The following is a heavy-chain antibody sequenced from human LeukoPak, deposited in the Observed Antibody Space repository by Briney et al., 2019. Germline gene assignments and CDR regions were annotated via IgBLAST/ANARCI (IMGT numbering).Heavy chain of an antibody. CDR1: GGSISPYY. CDR2: IYYSGST. V-gene: IGHV4-59*01. CDR3: ARALAQNWFDP. Sequence: PSETLSLTCAVSGGSISPYYWIWIRQPPGKGLEWIGYIYYSGSTNYNPSLKSRVTISVDTSKNQFSLKLSSVTAADTAVYYCARALAQNWFDPWGQGTLVTVSS. J-gene: IGHJ5*02.